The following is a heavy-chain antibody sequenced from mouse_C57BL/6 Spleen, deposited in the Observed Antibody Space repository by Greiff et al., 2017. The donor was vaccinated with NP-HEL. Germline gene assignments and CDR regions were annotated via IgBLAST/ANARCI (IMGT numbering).Heavy chain of an antibody. V-gene: IGHV5-17*01. CDR3: ARPYYYGSSGEAMDY. CDR1: GFTFSDYG. CDR2: ISSGSSTI. D-gene: IGHD1-1*01. Sequence: DVMLVESGGGLVKPGGSLKLSCAASGFTFSDYGMHWVRQAPEKGLEWVAYISSGSSTIYYADTVKGRFTISRDNAKNTLFLQMTSLGSEDTAMYYCARPYYYGSSGEAMDYWGQRTSVTVSS. J-gene: IGHJ4*01.